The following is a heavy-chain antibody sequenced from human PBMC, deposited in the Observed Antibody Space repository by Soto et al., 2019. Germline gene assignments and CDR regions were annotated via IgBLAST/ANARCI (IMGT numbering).Heavy chain of an antibody. J-gene: IGHJ6*02. CDR3: AKDRTPLWFGELSPYYYYGMDV. CDR1: GFTFSSYG. D-gene: IGHD3-10*01. Sequence: GGSLRLSCAASGFTFSSYGMHWVRQAPGKGLEWVAVISYDGSNKYYADSVKGRFTISRDNSKNTLYLQMNSLRAEDTAVYYCAKDRTPLWFGELSPYYYYGMDVWGQGTTVTVSS. V-gene: IGHV3-30*18. CDR2: ISYDGSNK.